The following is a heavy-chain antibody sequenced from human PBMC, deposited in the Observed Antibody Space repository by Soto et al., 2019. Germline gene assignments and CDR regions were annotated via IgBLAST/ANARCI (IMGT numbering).Heavy chain of an antibody. CDR2: IWYHGSNK. CDR1: GFTFSSYG. Sequence: PGGSLRLSCAASGFTFSSYGMHWVRQAPGKGLEWVAVIWYHGSNKYYADSVKGRFTISRDNSKNTLYLQMNSLRAEDTAVYYCVREGDGYNPDYWGQGTLVTVSS. V-gene: IGHV3-33*01. J-gene: IGHJ4*02. CDR3: VREGDGYNPDY. D-gene: IGHD5-12*01.